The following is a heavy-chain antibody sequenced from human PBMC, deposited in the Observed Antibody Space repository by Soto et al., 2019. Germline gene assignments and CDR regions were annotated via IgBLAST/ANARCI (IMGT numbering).Heavy chain of an antibody. CDR2: IIPLFGIA. D-gene: IGHD3-10*01. CDR3: AASGRDVLGYDYKDTEGLDI. Sequence: QVQLVQSGAEVKKPGSSVKVSSKASGGTFSQFAVSWVRQAPGQGLEWMGGIIPLFGIAKYAPKFEDRVTIIADDSTNTASMDLSGLRSEDTAVYYCAASGRDVLGYDYKDTEGLDIWGQGTLVTVSS. J-gene: IGHJ3*02. CDR1: GGTFSQFA. V-gene: IGHV1-69*12.